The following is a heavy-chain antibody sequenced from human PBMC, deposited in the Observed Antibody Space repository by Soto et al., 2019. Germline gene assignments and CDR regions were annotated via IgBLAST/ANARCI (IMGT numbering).Heavy chain of an antibody. CDR2: ISYDGSNK. D-gene: IGHD1-26*01. J-gene: IGHJ6*02. V-gene: IGHV3-30*18. CDR1: GFTFSSYG. Sequence: QVQLVESGGGVVQPGRSLRLSCAASGFTFSSYGMHWVRQAPGMGLERVAVISYDGSNKYYADSVKGRFTISRDNSKNTLYLQMNSLRAEDTAVYYCAKSWGVGVNYYYYGMDVWGQGTTVTVSS. CDR3: AKSWGVGVNYYYYGMDV.